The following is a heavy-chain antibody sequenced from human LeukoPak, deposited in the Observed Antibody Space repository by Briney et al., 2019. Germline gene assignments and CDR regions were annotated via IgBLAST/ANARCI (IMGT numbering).Heavy chain of an antibody. CDR2: INPNSGGT. CDR1: GYTFTSYG. V-gene: IGHV1-2*04. CDR3: VSQWLGFDY. Sequence: ASVKVSCKASGYTFTSYGISWVRQAPGQGLEWMGWINPNSGGTNYAQKFQGWVTMTRDTSISTADMELSRLRSDDTAVYYCVSQWLGFDYWGQGTLVTVSS. D-gene: IGHD6-19*01. J-gene: IGHJ4*02.